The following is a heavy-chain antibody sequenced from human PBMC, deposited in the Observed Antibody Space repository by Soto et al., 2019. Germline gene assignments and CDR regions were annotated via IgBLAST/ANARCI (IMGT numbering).Heavy chain of an antibody. CDR1: GYTFISYD. CDR2: MNPISGNT. V-gene: IGHV1-8*01. Sequence: ASVKVSCXTSGYTFISYDINWVRQATGQGLEWMGWMNPISGNTGYAQKFQGRVTMTRNTSISTASMELSSLRSEDTAIYYCARVNGPWAFDIWGQGTMVT. J-gene: IGHJ3*02. CDR3: ARVNGPWAFDI.